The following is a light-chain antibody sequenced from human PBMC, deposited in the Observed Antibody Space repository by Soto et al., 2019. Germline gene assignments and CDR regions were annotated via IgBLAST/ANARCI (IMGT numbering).Light chain of an antibody. Sequence: DIQMTQSPSTLSASVGDRVTITFLASQSISSWLAWYQQKPGKAPKLLIYDASSLESGVPSRFSGSGSGTEFTLTISSLQPDDSATYYCQQYDSPPPTFGQGNKVDIK. CDR3: QQYDSPPPT. CDR1: QSISSW. V-gene: IGKV1-5*01. CDR2: DAS. J-gene: IGKJ1*01.